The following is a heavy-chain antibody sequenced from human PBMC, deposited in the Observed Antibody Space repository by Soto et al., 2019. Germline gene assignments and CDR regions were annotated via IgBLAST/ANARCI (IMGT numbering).Heavy chain of an antibody. Sequence: LRLSCAASGFTLSNAWMTGVRHAPGKGLEWVGRIKSKTDGGTTDYAAPVKGRFTISRDDSKNTLYLQMNSLKTEDTAVYYCTTAEYYYDSIGPGYYYYGTDVWCQGTMVT. V-gene: IGHV3-15*01. D-gene: IGHD3-22*01. J-gene: IGHJ6*02. CDR2: IKSKTDGGTT. CDR1: GFTLSNAW. CDR3: TTAEYYYDSIGPGYYYYGTDV.